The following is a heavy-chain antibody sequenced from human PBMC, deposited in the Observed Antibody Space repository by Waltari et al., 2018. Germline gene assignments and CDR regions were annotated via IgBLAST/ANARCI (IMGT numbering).Heavy chain of an antibody. CDR3: ARRWTSDWSDP. Sequence: QLVQSDAEVKKPGASVKVSCKTSGYKFNSYGINWVRQAPGQGLESMGWISAYTGNPHYAQNFQGRVTMTRDTSTNTAYLELRGLTSDDTAAYYCARRWTSDWSDPWGQGTLVTVSS. J-gene: IGHJ5*02. CDR2: ISAYTGNP. CDR1: GYKFNSYG. V-gene: IGHV1-18*01.